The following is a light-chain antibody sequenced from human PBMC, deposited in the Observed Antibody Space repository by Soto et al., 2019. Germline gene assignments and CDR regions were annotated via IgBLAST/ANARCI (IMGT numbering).Light chain of an antibody. CDR1: SSDVGGYNY. J-gene: IGLJ2*01. CDR2: EVT. Sequence: QSPLTQPPSASGSPGQSVTISCTGTSSDVGGYNYVSWYQQHPGKAPKVMIYEVTKRPSGVPDRFSASKSGNTASLTVSGLQAEDEADYYCSSFAGSNEVVFGGGTKLTVL. V-gene: IGLV2-8*01. CDR3: SSFAGSNEVV.